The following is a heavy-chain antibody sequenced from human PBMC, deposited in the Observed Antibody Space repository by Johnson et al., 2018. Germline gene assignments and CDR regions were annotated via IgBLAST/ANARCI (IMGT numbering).Heavy chain of an antibody. CDR1: GFAFRTSV. J-gene: IGHJ3*02. CDR3: ARASVSDFLGAFDI. V-gene: IGHV3-23*04. Sequence: VQLVQSGGGLVQPGGSLTLSCAASGFAFRTSVMNWVRQTPGKGLEWVAAISGGDSGTTNYYADSVKGRFTISRDNSKNTLFLQRHSLRVDDTAVYYGARASVSDFLGAFDIWGRGTPVTVSS. CDR2: ISGGDSGTTN. D-gene: IGHD3-16*01.